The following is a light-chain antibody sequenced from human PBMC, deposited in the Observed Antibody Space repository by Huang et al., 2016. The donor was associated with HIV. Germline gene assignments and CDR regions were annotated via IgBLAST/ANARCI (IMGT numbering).Light chain of an antibody. CDR2: GAS. CDR1: QSVKGNY. J-gene: IGKJ2*01. V-gene: IGKV3-20*01. CDR3: QQYDSPYT. Sequence: EIVLTQSPGTLSLSPGERAILSCRASQSVKGNYLAWYQQKFGQAPRLLIYGASSRATGVPDRFSGSGSGTDFTLTVTRLEPEDFAVYYCQQYDSPYTFGQGTKLEIK.